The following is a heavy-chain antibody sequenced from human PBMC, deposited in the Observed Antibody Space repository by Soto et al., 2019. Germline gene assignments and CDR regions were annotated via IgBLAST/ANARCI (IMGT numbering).Heavy chain of an antibody. CDR3: ARDSSVTPRPLDY. J-gene: IGHJ4*02. Sequence: GGSLRLSCAASGFTFSDYYMNWIRQAPGKGLEWVSYISSSSSYAIYADSVKGRFTVSRDNAKNSLFLQMNSLRAEDTAIYYCARDSSVTPRPLDYWGQGTLVTVSS. V-gene: IGHV3-11*06. CDR1: GFTFSDYY. D-gene: IGHD2-8*01. CDR2: ISSSSSYA.